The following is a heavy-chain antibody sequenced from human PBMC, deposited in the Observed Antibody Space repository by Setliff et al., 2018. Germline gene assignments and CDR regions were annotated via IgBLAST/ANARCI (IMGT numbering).Heavy chain of an antibody. J-gene: IGHJ4*02. CDR3: ARSRAGTSYFEY. V-gene: IGHV4-4*09. D-gene: IGHD6-19*01. CDR1: GGSFSGYY. Sequence: SETLSLTCAVYGGSFSGYYWSWIRQPPGKGLEWIGYIYSSGSTYYNPSLKSRVSISVDTSKNQFSLNLTSVTAADTAVYYCARSRAGTSYFEYWGQGTLVTVSS. CDR2: IYSSGST.